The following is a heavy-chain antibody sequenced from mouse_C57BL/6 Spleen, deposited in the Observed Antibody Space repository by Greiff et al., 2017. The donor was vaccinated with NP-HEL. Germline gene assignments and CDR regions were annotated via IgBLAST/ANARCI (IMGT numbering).Heavy chain of an antibody. CDR1: GYAFSSYW. J-gene: IGHJ1*03. D-gene: IGHD1-1*01. V-gene: IGHV1-80*01. Sequence: VQLQQSGAELVKPGASVKISCKASGYAFSSYWMNWVKPRPGKGLEWIGQIYPGDGDTNYNGKFKGKATLTADKSSSTAYMQLSSLTSEDAAVYFCARRGSTVVATKGYFDVWGTGTTVTVSS. CDR3: ARRGSTVVATKGYFDV. CDR2: IYPGDGDT.